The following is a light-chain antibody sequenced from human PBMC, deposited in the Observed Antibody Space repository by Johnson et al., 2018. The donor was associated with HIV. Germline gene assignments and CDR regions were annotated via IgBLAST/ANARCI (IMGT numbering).Light chain of an antibody. CDR2: EKN. V-gene: IGLV1-51*02. CDR3: GTWDTSLGAHYV. Sequence: QSVLTQPPSVSAAPGQKVTISCSGSSSNIGNNYVSWFQHLPGTAPKLLIYEKNKRPSGIPDRFSASKSGTSATLDITGLQTGDEADYYCGTWDTSLGAHYVFGTGTEVTVL. CDR1: SSNIGNNY. J-gene: IGLJ1*01.